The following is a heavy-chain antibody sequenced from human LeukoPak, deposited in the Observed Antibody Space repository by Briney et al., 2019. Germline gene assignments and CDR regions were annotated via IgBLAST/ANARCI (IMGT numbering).Heavy chain of an antibody. Sequence: GASVKVSCKASGYTFTSYDINWVRQATGQGLEWMGWMNPNSGNTGYAQKFQGRVTITRNTSISTAYMELSSLRSEDTAVYYCATDSKSFYGGNDQDAFDIWGQGTMVTVSS. CDR3: ATDSKSFYGGNDQDAFDI. CDR1: GYTFTSYD. V-gene: IGHV1-8*03. CDR2: MNPNSGNT. J-gene: IGHJ3*02. D-gene: IGHD4-23*01.